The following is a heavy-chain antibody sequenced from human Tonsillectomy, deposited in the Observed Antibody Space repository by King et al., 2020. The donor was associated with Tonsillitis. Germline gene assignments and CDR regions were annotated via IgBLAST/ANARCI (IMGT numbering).Heavy chain of an antibody. Sequence: VQLVQSGGGVVQPGRSLRLSCAASGFTFSSYAMHWVRQAPGKGLEWEAAISFDGTYKSYADSVKGRFTISRDNSKNTGYLQMNSLRAEDTAVYYCARRDGALDYYYYGMDVWGQGTTVTVSS. V-gene: IGHV3-30-3*01. CDR3: ARRDGALDYYYYGMDV. J-gene: IGHJ6*02. CDR2: ISFDGTYK. D-gene: IGHD4-17*01. CDR1: GFTFSSYA.